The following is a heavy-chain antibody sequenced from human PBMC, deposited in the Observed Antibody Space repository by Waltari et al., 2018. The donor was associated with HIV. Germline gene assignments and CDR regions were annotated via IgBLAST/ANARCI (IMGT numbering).Heavy chain of an antibody. CDR2: VNQNGGGT. Sequence: VHLLQSGAEMKKPGASVPVSCTTSGYTFSSFYIHWVRQAPGQGLVWVGMVNQNGGGTVNSEAFPPRLTLTADTSTSTAYLLLRDLTSEDAATYFGGRRTTDYINYWCQGSLVTVSS. CDR1: GYTFSSFY. J-gene: IGHJ4*02. V-gene: IGHV1-46*01. CDR3: GRRTTDYINY. D-gene: IGHD2-15*01.